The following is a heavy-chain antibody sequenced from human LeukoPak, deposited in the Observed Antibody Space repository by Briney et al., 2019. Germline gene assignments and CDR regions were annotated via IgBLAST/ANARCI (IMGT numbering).Heavy chain of an antibody. Sequence: GGSLRLSCAGSGFTFSDYYMSWIRQAPGKGLEWVSYISSSGSTIYYADSVKGRFTISRDNAKNSLYLQMNSLRAEDTAVYYCARLGYSYGLLSYFDYWGQGTLVTVSS. V-gene: IGHV3-11*01. D-gene: IGHD5-18*01. CDR2: ISSSGSTI. CDR3: ARLGYSYGLLSYFDY. J-gene: IGHJ4*02. CDR1: GFTFSDYY.